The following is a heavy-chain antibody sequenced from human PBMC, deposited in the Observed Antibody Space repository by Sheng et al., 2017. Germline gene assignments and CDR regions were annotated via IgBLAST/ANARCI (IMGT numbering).Heavy chain of an antibody. CDR3: ASYRRGHFSQLPRGHYYYYMDV. CDR2: IIPILSIA. Sequence: QVQLVQSGAEVKKPGSSVKVSCKASGGTFSSYAISWVRQAPGQGLEWMGGIIPILSIANYAQKFQGRVTITADKSTSTAYMELSSLRSEDTAVYYCASYRRGHFSQLPRGHYYYYMDVWGKGTTVTVSS. V-gene: IGHV1-69*04. CDR1: GGTFSSYA. D-gene: IGHD2-2*01. J-gene: IGHJ6*03.